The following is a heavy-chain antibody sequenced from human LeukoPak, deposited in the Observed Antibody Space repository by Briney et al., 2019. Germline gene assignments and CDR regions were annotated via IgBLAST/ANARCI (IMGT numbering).Heavy chain of an antibody. CDR2: ISYDGSNK. CDR3: ARVGGSGYDHFDY. Sequence: GGSLRLSCAASGFTFSSYAMHWVRQAPGKGLEWVAVISYDGSNKYYADSVKGRFTISRDNSKNTLYLQMNSLRAEDTAVYYCARVGGSGYDHFDYWGQGTLATVSS. D-gene: IGHD3-22*01. V-gene: IGHV3-30*04. CDR1: GFTFSSYA. J-gene: IGHJ4*02.